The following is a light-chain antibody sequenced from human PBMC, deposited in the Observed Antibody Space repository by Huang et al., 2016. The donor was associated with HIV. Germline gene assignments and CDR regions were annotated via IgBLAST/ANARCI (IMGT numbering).Light chain of an antibody. CDR3: QQYNDWPLT. V-gene: IGKV3-15*01. CDR2: GVS. Sequence: EIVMTQSPATLSVSPGERVTLSYRASQSLSSQLAWYQQKRGQAPRLLIYGVSTRATDIPARFSGSGSGTDFTLTINSLQSEDFATYYCQQYNDWPLTFGQGTEVEIK. J-gene: IGKJ1*01. CDR1: QSLSSQ.